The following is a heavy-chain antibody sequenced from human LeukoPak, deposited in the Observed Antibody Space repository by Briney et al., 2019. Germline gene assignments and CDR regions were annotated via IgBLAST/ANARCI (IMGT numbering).Heavy chain of an antibody. J-gene: IGHJ4*02. D-gene: IGHD2-8*01. V-gene: IGHV3-23*01. CDR1: RFTFSSYA. CDR3: AKVGYCTNGVCSKFDY. CDR2: ISGSGGST. Sequence: GGSLRLSCAASRFTFSSYAMSWVRQAPGKGLEWVSAISGSGGSTYYADSVKGRFTISRDNSKNTLYLQMNSLRAEDTAVYYCAKVGYCTNGVCSKFDYWGQGTLVTVSS.